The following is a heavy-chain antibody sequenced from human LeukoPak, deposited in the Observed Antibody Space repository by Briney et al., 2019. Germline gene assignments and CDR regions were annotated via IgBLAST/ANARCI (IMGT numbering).Heavy chain of an antibody. CDR1: GFTFSSYA. CDR3: AKDLAVWFGELFPIGY. V-gene: IGHV3-23*01. Sequence: GSLRLSCAASGFTFSSYAMSWVRQALGKGLEWVSVISGSGGSTYYADSVKGRFTISRDNSKNTLYLQMNSLRAEDTAVYYCAKDLAVWFGELFPIGYWGQGTLVTVSS. D-gene: IGHD3-10*01. CDR2: ISGSGGST. J-gene: IGHJ4*02.